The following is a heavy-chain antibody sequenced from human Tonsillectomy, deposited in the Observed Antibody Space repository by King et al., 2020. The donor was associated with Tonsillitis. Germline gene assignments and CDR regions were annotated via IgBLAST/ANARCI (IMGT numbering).Heavy chain of an antibody. D-gene: IGHD2-2*01. V-gene: IGHV3-30*02. Sequence: GQLVQSGGGVVQPGGSLRLSCAASGFTFKTYGMHWVRQAPGKGLERVAYIRHDGSEKYYTDSVKGRFTISRDSSKNTLYLHVTSLRRDDTAIYYCATEWGYQVHLAASYFDYCGQATLFTVS. CDR1: GFTFKTYG. CDR2: IRHDGSEK. J-gene: IGHJ4*02. CDR3: ATEWGYQVHLAASYFDY.